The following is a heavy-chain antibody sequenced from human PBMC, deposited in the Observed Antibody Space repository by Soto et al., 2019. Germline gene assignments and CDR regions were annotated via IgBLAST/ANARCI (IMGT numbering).Heavy chain of an antibody. CDR1: GYTFSGYY. CDR2: TNPNSGGT. D-gene: IGHD2-2*02. V-gene: IGHV1-2*02. Sequence: GASVKVSCKASGYTFSGYYIHWLRQAPGQGLEWMGWTNPNSGGTNYAQKFQDRVTVTRDTPTSTAYMELSRLTSDDTAVYYCARSLTEGYCTITGCYTRPLYGMDVWGQGTTVTVSS. CDR3: ARSLTEGYCTITGCYTRPLYGMDV. J-gene: IGHJ6*02.